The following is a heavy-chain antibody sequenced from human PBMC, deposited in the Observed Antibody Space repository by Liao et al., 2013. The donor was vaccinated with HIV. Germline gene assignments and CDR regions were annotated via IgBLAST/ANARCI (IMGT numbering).Heavy chain of an antibody. CDR3: ARQRGNYYGSGSYRPYDY. Sequence: QVQLQQWGAGLLKPSETLSLTCAVYGGSFSGYYWSWIRQPPGKGLEWIGEINHSGSTNYNPSLKSRVTISVDTSKNQFSLKLSSVTAADTAVYYCARQRGNYYGSGSYRPYDYWGQGNPGHRLL. CDR1: GGSFSGYY. CDR2: INHSGST. D-gene: IGHD3-10*01. V-gene: IGHV4-34*01. J-gene: IGHJ4*02.